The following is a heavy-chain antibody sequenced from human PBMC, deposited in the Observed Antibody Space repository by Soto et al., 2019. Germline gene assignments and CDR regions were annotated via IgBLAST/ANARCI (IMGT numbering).Heavy chain of an antibody. D-gene: IGHD3-22*01. V-gene: IGHV4-59*01. J-gene: IGHJ4*02. CDR3: ARMNYYDTSGYPFDY. Sequence: SETLSLTCTVSGGSLSSYYWSWIRQPPGKGLEWIGYIYFRGTTNYNPSLKSRVTMSADTSKNQFSLKLNPVTAADTAVYYCARMNYYDTSGYPFDYWGQGMMVTVSS. CDR2: IYFRGTT. CDR1: GGSLSSYY.